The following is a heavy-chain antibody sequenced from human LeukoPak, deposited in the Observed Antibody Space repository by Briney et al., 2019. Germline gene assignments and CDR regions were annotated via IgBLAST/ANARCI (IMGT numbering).Heavy chain of an antibody. D-gene: IGHD4-17*01. CDR3: ARSDYGDYFLDY. J-gene: IGHJ4*02. V-gene: IGHV5-51*01. CDR2: IYPGDSDT. Sequence: LGESLKISCKRSGYSFTNYWIGWVRQMPGKGLEWMGIIYPGDSDTRYSPSFQGQVTNSADKSISTAYLQWSSLKASDTAMYYCARSDYGDYFLDYWGKGTLVTVSS. CDR1: GYSFTNYW.